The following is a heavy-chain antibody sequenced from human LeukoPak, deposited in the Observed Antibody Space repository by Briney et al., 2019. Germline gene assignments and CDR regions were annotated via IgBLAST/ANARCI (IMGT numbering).Heavy chain of an antibody. CDR3: ARGLNYYDSSGYLGGFDY. CDR2: MNPNSGNT. D-gene: IGHD3-22*01. J-gene: IGHJ4*02. V-gene: IGHV1-8*03. Sequence: GASVKVSCKASGYTFTSYDINWVRQATGQGLEWMGWMNPNSGNTGYAQKFQGRVTITRNTSISTAYMELSSLRSEDTAVYYCARGLNYYDSSGYLGGFDYWGQGTLVTVSS. CDR1: GYTFTSYD.